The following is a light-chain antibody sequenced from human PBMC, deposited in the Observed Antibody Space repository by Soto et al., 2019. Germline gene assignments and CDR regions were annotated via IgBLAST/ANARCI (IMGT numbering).Light chain of an antibody. Sequence: AIQMTQSPSSLSASVGDRVTIACRASQGIRNDLGWYQQKPGKAPKLLIYAASSLQSGVPSRFSGSGSGTDLTLTISSLQPEDFATYYCLQDYNYPLTFGGGTKVHI. J-gene: IGKJ4*01. CDR2: AAS. CDR1: QGIRND. CDR3: LQDYNYPLT. V-gene: IGKV1-6*01.